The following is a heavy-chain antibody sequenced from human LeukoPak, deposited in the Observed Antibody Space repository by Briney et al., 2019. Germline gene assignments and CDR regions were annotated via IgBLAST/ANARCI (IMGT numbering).Heavy chain of an antibody. V-gene: IGHV3-11*01. Sequence: GGSLRLSCVASGFSFNFYSMNWVRQTPGKGLEWISYSSTTDSTIYYADSVKGRFTVSSDIATKSQFLQMDSLRVEGTAIYYCARSTTWELPRFDYWGQGALVTVSS. D-gene: IGHD1-1*01. CDR3: ARSTTWELPRFDY. CDR1: GFSFNFYS. CDR2: SSTTDSTI. J-gene: IGHJ4*02.